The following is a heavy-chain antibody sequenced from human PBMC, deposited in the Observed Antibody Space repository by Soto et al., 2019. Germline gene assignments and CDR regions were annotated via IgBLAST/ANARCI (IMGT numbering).Heavy chain of an antibody. D-gene: IGHD3-22*01. J-gene: IGHJ6*02. CDR2: IKQDGSEK. CDR1: GFTFSSYW. V-gene: IGHV3-7*05. CDR3: ARDPRGYYDSSGYFYYYYGMDV. Sequence: EVQLVESGGGLVQPGGSLRLSCAASGFTFSSYWMSWVRQAPGKGLEWVANIKQDGSEKYYVDYVKGRFTISRDNAKNSLYLKMNSLKAADTAVYYGARDPRGYYDSSGYFYYYYGMDVWGQGTTVAVSS.